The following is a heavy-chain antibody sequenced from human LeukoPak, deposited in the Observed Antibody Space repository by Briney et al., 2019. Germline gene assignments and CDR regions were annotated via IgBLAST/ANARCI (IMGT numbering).Heavy chain of an antibody. CDR2: INPKSGGT. CDR3: ARSPDILTGENLDY. J-gene: IGHJ4*02. CDR1: GYTFSGYY. D-gene: IGHD3-9*01. Sequence: GASVKVSCKASGYTFSGYYMHWVRQAPGQGLEWMGWINPKSGGTNEAQKFHDRVTMTRDTSIRTAYMEVSRLRSDDTAVYYCARSPDILTGENLDYWGQGTLVTVSS. V-gene: IGHV1-2*02.